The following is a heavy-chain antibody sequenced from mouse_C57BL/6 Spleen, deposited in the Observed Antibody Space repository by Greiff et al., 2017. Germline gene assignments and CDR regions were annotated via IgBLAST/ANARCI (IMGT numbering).Heavy chain of an antibody. D-gene: IGHD1-1*01. V-gene: IGHV1-61*01. J-gene: IGHJ1*03. CDR2: IYPSDSET. CDR3: ARPGYGSSSPCV. CDR1: GYTFTSYW. Sequence: QVQLQQPGAELVRPGSSVKLSCKASGYTFTSYWMDWVKQRPGQGLEWIGKIYPSDSETHYNQKFKDKATLTVDKSSSTAYMQLSSLTSEDSAVYYCARPGYGSSSPCVWGTGTTVTVSS.